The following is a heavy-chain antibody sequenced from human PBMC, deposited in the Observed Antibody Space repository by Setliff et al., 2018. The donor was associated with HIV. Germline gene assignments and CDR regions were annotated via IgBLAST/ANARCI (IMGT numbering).Heavy chain of an antibody. CDR1: GGSISSGDYY. Sequence: LSLTCTVSGGSISSGDYYWTWIRQPPGEGLEWIGYIFYSGSTYYNPSLKSRVTISVDTSKNQFSLKLTSVTGADTAVYYCARGNGWYKYFYYGMDVWGQGTTVTVSS. J-gene: IGHJ6*02. CDR3: ARGNGWYKYFYYGMDV. D-gene: IGHD6-19*01. CDR2: IFYSGST. V-gene: IGHV4-30-4*08.